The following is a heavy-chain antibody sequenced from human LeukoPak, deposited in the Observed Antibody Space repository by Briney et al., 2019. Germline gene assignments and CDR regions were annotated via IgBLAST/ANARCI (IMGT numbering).Heavy chain of an antibody. CDR2: ISYDGSNK. V-gene: IGHV3-30*19. CDR3: ASQKYDS. CDR1: GFTFNNYA. Sequence: GGSLRLSCVASGFTFNNYAMHWVRQAPGKGLEWVAVISYDGSNKYYADSVKGRFTISRDNSKNTLYLQMNSLRAEDTAVYYCASQKYDSWGQGTLVTVSS. J-gene: IGHJ5*02. D-gene: IGHD3-3*01.